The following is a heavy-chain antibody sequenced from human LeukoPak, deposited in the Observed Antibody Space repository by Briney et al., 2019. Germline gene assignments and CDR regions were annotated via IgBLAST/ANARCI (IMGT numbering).Heavy chain of an antibody. D-gene: IGHD5-12*01. CDR1: GYSFTSYW. CDR3: AKGGDGYNWPTYFDY. V-gene: IGHV5-51*01. J-gene: IGHJ4*02. Sequence: GESLKISCKGSGYSFTSYWIGWVRQLPGKGLEWMGIIYPGDSDTRYSPSFQGQVTISADKSISTAYLQWSSLKASDTAMYYCAKGGDGYNWPTYFDYWGQGTLVTVSS. CDR2: IYPGDSDT.